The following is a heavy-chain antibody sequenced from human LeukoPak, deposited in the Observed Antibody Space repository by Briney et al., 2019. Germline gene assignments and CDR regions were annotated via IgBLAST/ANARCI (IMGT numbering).Heavy chain of an antibody. CDR3: ARGTFDYDFWSGYPRREGYYMDV. Sequence: ASVKVSCKASGYAFTSYDIKWVREATGQGLEWMVWMNPNSGNTGYAQKFQGRVTITTNTSISTAYMELSSMRSEDTAVYYCARGTFDYDFWSGYPRREGYYMDVWGKGTTVTVSS. CDR1: GYAFTSYD. D-gene: IGHD3-3*01. CDR2: MNPNSGNT. V-gene: IGHV1-8*03. J-gene: IGHJ6*03.